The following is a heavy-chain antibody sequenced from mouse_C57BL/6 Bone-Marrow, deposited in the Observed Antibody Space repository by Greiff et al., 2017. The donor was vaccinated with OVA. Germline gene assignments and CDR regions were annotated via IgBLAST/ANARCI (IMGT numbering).Heavy chain of an antibody. CDR1: GFTFSSYA. D-gene: IGHD4-1*01. CDR3: ARESWDVYFDY. J-gene: IGHJ2*01. V-gene: IGHV5-4*01. Sequence: EVQRVESGGGLVKPGGSLKLSCAASGFTFSSYAMSWVRQTPEKRLEWVATISDGGSYTYYPDNVKGRFTISRDNAKNNLYLQMSHLKSEDTAMYYCARESWDVYFDYWGQGTTLTVSS. CDR2: ISDGGSYT.